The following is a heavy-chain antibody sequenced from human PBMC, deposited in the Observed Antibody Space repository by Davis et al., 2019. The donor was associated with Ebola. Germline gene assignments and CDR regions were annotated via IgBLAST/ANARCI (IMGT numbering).Heavy chain of an antibody. CDR1: GFTFSSYG. CDR2: IWYDGSNK. CDR3: AKDDTIFGVAEGRKSYYYYGMDV. Sequence: GESLKISCAASGFTFSSYGMHWVRQAPGKGLEWVAVIWYDGSNKYYADSVKGRFTISRDNSKNTLYLQMNSLRAEDTAVYYCAKDDTIFGVAEGRKSYYYYGMDVWGQGTTVTVSS. J-gene: IGHJ6*02. V-gene: IGHV3-33*06. D-gene: IGHD3-3*01.